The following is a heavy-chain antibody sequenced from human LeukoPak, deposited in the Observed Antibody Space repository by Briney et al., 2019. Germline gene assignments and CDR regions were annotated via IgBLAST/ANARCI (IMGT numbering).Heavy chain of an antibody. V-gene: IGHV3-7*01. D-gene: IGHD6-13*01. CDR2: IKQDGSEK. J-gene: IGHJ5*02. Sequence: GGSLRLSCAASGFTFSSYWMSWVRQAPGKGLEWVANIKQDGSEKYYVDSVKGRFTISRDNAKNSLYLQMNSLRAEDTAVYYCARDRGIAAAGTWNWFDPWGQGTLVTVSS. CDR1: GFTFSSYW. CDR3: ARDRGIAAAGTWNWFDP.